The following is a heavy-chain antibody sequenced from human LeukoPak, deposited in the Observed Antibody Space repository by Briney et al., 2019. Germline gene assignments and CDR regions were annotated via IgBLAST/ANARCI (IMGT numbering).Heavy chain of an antibody. CDR3: ARGGRAYPLDY. CDR2: IYSGGST. CDR1: GFSVSNNY. Sequence: PGGSLRLSCAASGFSVSNNYMSWVRQAPGKGLEWVSVIYSGGSTYYADSVKGRFTISRDNSKNILFLQVNSLRAEDTAVYYCARGGRAYPLDYWGQGTLVTVSS. J-gene: IGHJ4*02. V-gene: IGHV3-53*01.